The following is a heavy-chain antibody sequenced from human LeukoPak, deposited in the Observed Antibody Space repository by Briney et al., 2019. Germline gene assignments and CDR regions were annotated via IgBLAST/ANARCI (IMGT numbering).Heavy chain of an antibody. CDR2: ISGSGGST. D-gene: IGHD3-16*01. CDR3: AKVGGGFNPTLYFDF. V-gene: IGHV3-23*01. CDR1: RFTFSNDA. J-gene: IGHJ4*02. Sequence: GGSLRLSCAASRFTFSNDAMSWVRRAPGKGLEWVSAISGSGGSTFYADSVKGRFTISKDNSKNTLYLQINSLRADDTAVYYCAKVGGGFNPTLYFDFWGQGTLVTVSS.